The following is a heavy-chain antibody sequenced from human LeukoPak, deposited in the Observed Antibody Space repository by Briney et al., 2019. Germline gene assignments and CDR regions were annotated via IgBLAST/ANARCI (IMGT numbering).Heavy chain of an antibody. CDR1: GGTFSSYA. V-gene: IGHV1-69*13. CDR3: ARSPQDIVVVPAATPFDY. Sequence: ASVKVSCKASGGTFSSYAISWVRQAPGQGLEWMGGIIPIFGTANYAQKFQGRVTITADESTSTAYMELSSLRSEDTAVYYCARSPQDIVVVPAATPFDYWGQGTLVTVSS. J-gene: IGHJ4*02. D-gene: IGHD2-2*01. CDR2: IIPIFGTA.